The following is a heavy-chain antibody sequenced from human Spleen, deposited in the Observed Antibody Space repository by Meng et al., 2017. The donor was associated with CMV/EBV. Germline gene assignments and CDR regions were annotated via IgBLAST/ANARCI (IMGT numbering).Heavy chain of an antibody. Sequence: ASVKVSCKASGYTFASYGISWVRQAPGQGLEWMGIINPSGGSTSYAQKFQGRVTMTRDTSTSTVYMELSSLRSEDTAVYYCARDGVARKYDILTGDYYYYGMDVWGQGTTVTVSS. CDR3: ARDGVARKYDILTGDYYYYGMDV. D-gene: IGHD3-9*01. J-gene: IGHJ6*02. CDR2: INPSGGST. CDR1: GYTFASYG. V-gene: IGHV1-46*01.